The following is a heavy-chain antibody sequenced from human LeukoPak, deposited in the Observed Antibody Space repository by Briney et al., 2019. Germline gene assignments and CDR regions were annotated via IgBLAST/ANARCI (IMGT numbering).Heavy chain of an antibody. J-gene: IGHJ4*02. Sequence: GGSLRLSCAASGFTFSKAWMSWVRQAPGKGLEWVANIKQDGSEKYYVDSVKGRFTISRDNAENSLYLQMNSLRAEDTAVYYCASPGEGGRLWDFDYWGQGTLVTVSS. CDR2: IKQDGSEK. CDR1: GFTFSKAW. D-gene: IGHD2-21*01. CDR3: ASPGEGGRLWDFDY. V-gene: IGHV3-7*01.